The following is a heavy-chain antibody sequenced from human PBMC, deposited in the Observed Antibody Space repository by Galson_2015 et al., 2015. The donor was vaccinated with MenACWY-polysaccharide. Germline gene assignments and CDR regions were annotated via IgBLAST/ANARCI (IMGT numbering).Heavy chain of an antibody. CDR3: ARDNGIAARRYYFDY. CDR1: GGTFSRYA. CDR2: IIPIFGTA. D-gene: IGHD6-6*01. Sequence: SVKVSCKASGGTFSRYAISWGRQAPGPGLEWMGGIIPIFGTANYAQKFQGRVTITADESTSTAYMELSSLRSEDTAVYYCARDNGIAARRYYFDYWSQRTLVPVSS. V-gene: IGHV1-69*13. J-gene: IGHJ4*02.